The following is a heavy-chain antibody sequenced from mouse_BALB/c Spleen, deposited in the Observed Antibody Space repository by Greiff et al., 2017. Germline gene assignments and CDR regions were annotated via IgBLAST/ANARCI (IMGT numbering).Heavy chain of an antibody. CDR1: GFSLTSYG. V-gene: IGHV2-9*02. CDR3: ARDLRPYYFDY. Sequence: QVQLKESGPGLVAPSQSLSITCTVSGFSLTSYGVHWVRQPPGKGLEWLGVIWAGGSTNYNSALMSRLSISKDNSKSQVFLKMNSLQTDDTAMYYCARDLRPYYFDYWGQGTTLTVSS. CDR2: IWAGGST. J-gene: IGHJ2*01. D-gene: IGHD1-2*01.